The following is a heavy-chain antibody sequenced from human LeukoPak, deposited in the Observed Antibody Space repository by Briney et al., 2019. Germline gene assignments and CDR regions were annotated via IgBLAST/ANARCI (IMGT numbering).Heavy chain of an antibody. J-gene: IGHJ4*02. CDR2: IYYSGST. CDR1: GGSISSYY. V-gene: IGHV4-59*01. CDR3: ATAGYDILTGYPYYFDY. D-gene: IGHD3-9*01. Sequence: SETLSLTCTVSGGSISSYYWSWIRQPPGKGLEWIGYIYYSGSTNYNPSLKSRVTISVDTSKNQFSLKLSSVTAADTAVYYCATAGYDILTGYPYYFDYWGQGTLVTVSS.